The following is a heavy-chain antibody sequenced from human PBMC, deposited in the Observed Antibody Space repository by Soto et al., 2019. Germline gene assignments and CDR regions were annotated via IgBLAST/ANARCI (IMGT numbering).Heavy chain of an antibody. CDR2: IYHSGST. V-gene: IGHV4-38-2*01. Sequence: SETLSLTCAVSGYSISSGYYWGWIRQPPGKGPEWIGSIYHSGSTYYNPSLKSRVTISVDTSKNQFSLKLSSVTAADTAVYYCARADYGAPFDYWGQGTLVTVSS. J-gene: IGHJ4*02. D-gene: IGHD4-17*01. CDR3: ARADYGAPFDY. CDR1: GYSISSGYY.